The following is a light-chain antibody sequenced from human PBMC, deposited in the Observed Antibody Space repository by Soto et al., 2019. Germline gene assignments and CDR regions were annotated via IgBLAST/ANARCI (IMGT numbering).Light chain of an antibody. CDR1: SSVSSY. J-gene: IGKJ5*01. CDR3: QQYGSSPRIT. CDR2: GAS. Sequence: EIVMTQSPATLSVSPGERATLSCRASSSVSSYLAWYQQKPGQAPRLLIYGASTRATGIPDRFSGSGSGTDFTLTISRLEPEDFAVYYCQQYGSSPRITFGQGTRLEIK. V-gene: IGKV3-20*01.